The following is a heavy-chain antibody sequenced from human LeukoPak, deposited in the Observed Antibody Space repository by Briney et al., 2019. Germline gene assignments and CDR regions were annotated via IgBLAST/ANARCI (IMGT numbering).Heavy chain of an antibody. Sequence: PGGSLRLSCAASGFTFSSYSMNWVRQAPGKGLEWVSSISSSSSYIYYADSVKGRFTISRDNAKNSLYLQMNSLRAEDTAVYYCARDGEDIVVVPAAIGNFDYWGQGTLVTVSS. CDR1: GFTFSSYS. J-gene: IGHJ4*02. CDR2: ISSSSSYI. D-gene: IGHD2-2*01. CDR3: ARDGEDIVVVPAAIGNFDY. V-gene: IGHV3-21*01.